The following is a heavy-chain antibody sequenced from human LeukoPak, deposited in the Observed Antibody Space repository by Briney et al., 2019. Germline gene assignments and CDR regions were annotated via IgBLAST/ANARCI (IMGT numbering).Heavy chain of an antibody. CDR3: ARSGWPYYFDY. J-gene: IGHJ4*02. D-gene: IGHD3-22*01. CDR1: GFTFSSYW. V-gene: IGHV3-74*01. Sequence: GGSLRLSCAASGFTFSSYWMHWVRQAPGKGLVWVSRIHSDGSSTSYADSVRGRFTISRDDAKSTLYMQMNSLRAEDTAVYYCARSGWPYYFDYWGQGTLATVSS. CDR2: IHSDGSST.